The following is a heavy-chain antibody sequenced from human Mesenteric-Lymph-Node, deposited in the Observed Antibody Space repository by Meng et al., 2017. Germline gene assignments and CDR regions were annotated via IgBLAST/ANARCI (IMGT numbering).Heavy chain of an antibody. CDR1: GFTFSRYT. V-gene: IGHV3-21*01. CDR2: ISSSSNYI. Sequence: GESLKISCAASGFTFSRYTMNWVRQAPGKGLEWVSSISSSSNYIYYADSVKGRFTISRDNAKNSLYLQLNNLSAEDTAMYYCARDVGYFDSWGQGTLVTVSS. CDR3: ARDVGYFDS. J-gene: IGHJ4*02.